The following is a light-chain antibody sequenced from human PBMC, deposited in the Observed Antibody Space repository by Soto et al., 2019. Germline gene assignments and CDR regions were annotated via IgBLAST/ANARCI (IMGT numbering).Light chain of an antibody. V-gene: IGKV3-20*01. J-gene: IGKJ4*01. Sequence: EVVLTQSPGTLSLSPGERATLSCRASQRVSSNYLAWYQQQPGRAPRLLIYGAFSRATGVPDRFSGSGSRTDFTLTISRLEPEEGAVYYCQQYGGSPAVTFGGGKKVEIK. CDR2: GAF. CDR1: QRVSSNY. CDR3: QQYGGSPAVT.